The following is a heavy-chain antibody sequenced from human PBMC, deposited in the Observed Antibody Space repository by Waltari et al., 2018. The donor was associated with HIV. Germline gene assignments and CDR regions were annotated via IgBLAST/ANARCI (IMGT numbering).Heavy chain of an antibody. J-gene: IGHJ6*02. D-gene: IGHD6-13*01. Sequence: QLQLQESGPGLVKPSETLSLTCTVSGGSISSSSYYWGWIRQPPGKGLEWIGSIYYSGSTYYNPALKSRVTISVDTSKNQFSLKLSSVTAADTAVYYCARVAAAATAYYYYGMDVWGQGTTVTVSS. CDR2: IYYSGST. CDR1: GGSISSSSYY. CDR3: ARVAAAATAYYYYGMDV. V-gene: IGHV4-39*07.